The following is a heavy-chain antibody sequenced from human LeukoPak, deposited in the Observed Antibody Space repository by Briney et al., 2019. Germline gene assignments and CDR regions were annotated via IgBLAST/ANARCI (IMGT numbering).Heavy chain of an antibody. CDR1: RFTFSSYS. D-gene: IGHD6-6*01. V-gene: IGHV3-48*01. J-gene: IGHJ5*02. Sequence: PGGSLRLSCAASRFTFSSYSMNWVRQAPGKGLEWVSYISSSSSSIYYANSVKGRFTISRDNAKNSLYLQMNSLRAEDTAVYYCVRQLVSWGQGTLVTVSS. CDR2: ISSSSSSI. CDR3: VRQLVS.